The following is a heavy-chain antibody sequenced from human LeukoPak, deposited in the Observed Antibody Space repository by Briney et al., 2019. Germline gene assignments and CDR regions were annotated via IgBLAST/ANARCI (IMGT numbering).Heavy chain of an antibody. CDR1: GGSFSGYY. D-gene: IGHD6-13*01. Sequence: SETLSLTCAGYGGSFSGYYRSWIRQPPGKGLEWIGEINHSGSTNYNPSLKTRVTISVDTSKNQFSLTLSSVTAADPAVYYCARGRQGYSSSWYDYWGQGTLVTVSS. CDR3: ARGRQGYSSSWYDY. V-gene: IGHV4-34*01. J-gene: IGHJ4*02. CDR2: INHSGST.